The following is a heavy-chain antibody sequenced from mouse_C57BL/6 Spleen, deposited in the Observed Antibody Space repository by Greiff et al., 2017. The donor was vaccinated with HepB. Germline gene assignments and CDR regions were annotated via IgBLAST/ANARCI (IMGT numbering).Heavy chain of an antibody. D-gene: IGHD1-1*01. Sequence: QVQLQQSGAELVKPGASVKLSCKASGYTFTEYTIHWVKQRSGQGLEWIGWFYPGSGSIKYNEKFKDKATLTADKSSSTVYMELSRLTSEDSAVYFCARHEERDYGSSYEYYFDYWGQGTTLTVSS. CDR1: GYTFTEYT. CDR2: FYPGSGSI. CDR3: ARHEERDYGSSYEYYFDY. V-gene: IGHV1-62-2*01. J-gene: IGHJ2*01.